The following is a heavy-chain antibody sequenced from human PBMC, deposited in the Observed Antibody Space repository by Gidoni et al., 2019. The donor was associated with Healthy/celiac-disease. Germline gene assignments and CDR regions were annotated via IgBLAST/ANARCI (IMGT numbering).Heavy chain of an antibody. J-gene: IGHJ4*02. CDR1: GFTFSSYA. CDR2: ISYDGSNK. CDR3: ARGFTYYDYIWGSCCDY. V-gene: IGHV3-30*04. Sequence: QVQLVESGGGVVQPGRSLRLSCAASGFTFSSYAMHWVRQAPGKGLEWVAVISYDGSNKYYADSVKGRFTISRDNSKNTLYLQMNSLRAEDTAVYYCARGFTYYDYIWGSCCDYWGQGTLVTVSS. D-gene: IGHD3-16*01.